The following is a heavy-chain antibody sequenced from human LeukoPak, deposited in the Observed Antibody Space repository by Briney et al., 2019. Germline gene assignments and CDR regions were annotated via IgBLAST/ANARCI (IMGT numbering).Heavy chain of an antibody. CDR1: GYTFTNYD. CDR2: MNPNSGNT. CDR3: AKRGVVIRVFLVGFHKEAYYFDS. D-gene: IGHD3-10*01. V-gene: IGHV1-8*02. Sequence: GASVKVSCKASGYTFTNYDINWVRQATGQGLEWMGWMNPNSGNTGYARKFQGRVTMTRNTSISTAYMELSSLRSEDTAVYFCAKRGVVIRVFLVGFHKEAYYFDSWGQGALVTVSS. J-gene: IGHJ4*02.